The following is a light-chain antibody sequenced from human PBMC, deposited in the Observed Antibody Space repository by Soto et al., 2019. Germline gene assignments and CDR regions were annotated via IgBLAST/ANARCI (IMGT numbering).Light chain of an antibody. V-gene: IGKV3-11*01. J-gene: IGKJ4*01. CDR2: DAP. CDR1: QSVSSF. Sequence: EIVLTQSPATLSLSPGERATLSCRASQSVSSFLAWYQQKPGQAPRLLIYDAPNRATGIPTRFGGGGSGTDFTLTISSLEPDDFAVYYCQQRINWPLTFGGGTKVEIK. CDR3: QQRINWPLT.